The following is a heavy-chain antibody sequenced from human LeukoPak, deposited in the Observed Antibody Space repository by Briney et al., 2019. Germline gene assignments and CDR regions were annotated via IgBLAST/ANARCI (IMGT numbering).Heavy chain of an antibody. CDR2: IYYSGST. CDR3: ARVGYSSSWYDGIDY. V-gene: IGHV4-59*01. D-gene: IGHD6-13*01. J-gene: IGHJ4*02. CDR1: GGSISSYY. Sequence: PSETLSLTCTVSGGSISSYYWSWIRQPPGKGLEWIGYIYYSGSTNYNPSLKSRVTISVDTSKNQFSLKLSSVTAADTAVYYCARVGYSSSWYDGIDYWGQGTLVTVSS.